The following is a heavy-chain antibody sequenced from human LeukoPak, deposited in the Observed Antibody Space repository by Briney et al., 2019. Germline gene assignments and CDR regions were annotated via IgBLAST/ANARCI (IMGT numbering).Heavy chain of an antibody. CDR1: GYSISSGYY. J-gene: IGHJ4*02. V-gene: IGHV4-38-2*02. CDR3: AHTAAGSLFDY. D-gene: IGHD6-13*01. CDR2: IYHSGST. Sequence: SETLSLTCTVSGYSISSGYYWGWIRQPPGKGLEWIGSIYHSGSTYYNPSLKSRVTISVDTSKNQFSLKLTSVTAADTAVYYCAHTAAGSLFDYWGQGTLVTVSS.